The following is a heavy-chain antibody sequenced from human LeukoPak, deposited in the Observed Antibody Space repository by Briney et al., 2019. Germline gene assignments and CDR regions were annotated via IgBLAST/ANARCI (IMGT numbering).Heavy chain of an antibody. D-gene: IGHD4-17*01. CDR3: ARSEGYGAYSGMDV. Sequence: GALRLSCAASGFTFSSYWMHWVRQAPGKGLVWVSRINSDGSSTSYADSVKGRFTISRDNSKNTLYLQMSNLRVEDTAIYYCARSEGYGAYSGMDVWGHGTTVIVSS. CDR1: GFTFSSYW. J-gene: IGHJ6*02. V-gene: IGHV3-74*01. CDR2: INSDGSST.